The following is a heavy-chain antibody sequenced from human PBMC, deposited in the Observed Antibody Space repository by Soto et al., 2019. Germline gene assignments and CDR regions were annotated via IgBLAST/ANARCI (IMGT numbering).Heavy chain of an antibody. Sequence: ASVKVSCKASGYTFTSYGISWVRQAPGQGLEWMGWISAYNGNTNYAQKLQGRVTMTTDTSTSTAYMELRSLRSDDTAVYYCARDTQGYDFWSGYYTGIGGVGYYGMDVWG. V-gene: IGHV1-18*01. CDR1: GYTFTSYG. J-gene: IGHJ6*02. D-gene: IGHD3-3*01. CDR3: ARDTQGYDFWSGYYTGIGGVGYYGMDV. CDR2: ISAYNGNT.